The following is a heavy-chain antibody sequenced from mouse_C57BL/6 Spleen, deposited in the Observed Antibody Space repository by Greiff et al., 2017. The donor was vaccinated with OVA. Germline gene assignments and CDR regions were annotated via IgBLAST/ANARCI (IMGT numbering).Heavy chain of an antibody. D-gene: IGHD1-1*01. J-gene: IGHJ3*01. CDR3: TQYYYGSSPWFAY. CDR1: GYTFTSYW. CDR2: IYPGNSDT. V-gene: IGHV1-5*01. Sequence: EVQLQQSGTVLARPGASVKMSCKTSGYTFTSYWMHWVKQRPGQGLEWIGAIYPGNSDTSYNQKFKGKAKLTAVTSASTAYMELSSLTNEDSAVYYCTQYYYGSSPWFAYWGQGTLVTVSA.